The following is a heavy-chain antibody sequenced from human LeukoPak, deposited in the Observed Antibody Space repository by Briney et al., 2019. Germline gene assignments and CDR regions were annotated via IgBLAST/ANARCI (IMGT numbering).Heavy chain of an antibody. J-gene: IGHJ4*02. CDR1: GFTFSSYG. CDR3: AKDRPIVVVVAATFDY. D-gene: IGHD2-15*01. V-gene: IGHV3-23*01. CDR2: ISGSGGST. Sequence: PGGSLRLSCAASGFTFSSYGMSWVRQAPGKGLEWVSAISGSGGSTYYADSVKGRFTISRDNSNNTLYLQMNSLRAEDTAVYYCAKDRPIVVVVAATFDYWGQGTLVTVSS.